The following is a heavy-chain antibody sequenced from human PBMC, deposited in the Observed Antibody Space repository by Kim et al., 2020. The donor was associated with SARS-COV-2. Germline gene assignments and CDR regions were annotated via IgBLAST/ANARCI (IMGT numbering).Heavy chain of an antibody. J-gene: IGHJ6*02. CDR2: INHSGST. D-gene: IGHD6-13*01. CDR3: ARGGDGRGIRSSWSLPYYYYGMDV. CDR1: GGSFSGYY. V-gene: IGHV4-34*01. Sequence: SETLSLTCAVYGGSFSGYYWSWIRQPPGKGLEWIGEINHSGSTNYNPSLKSRVTISVDTSKNQFSLKLSSVTAADTAVCYCARGGDGRGIRSSWSLPYYYYGMDVWGQGTTVTVSS.